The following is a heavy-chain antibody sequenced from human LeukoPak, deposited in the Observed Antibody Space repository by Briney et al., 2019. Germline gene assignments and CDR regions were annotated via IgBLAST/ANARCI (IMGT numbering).Heavy chain of an antibody. J-gene: IGHJ4*02. V-gene: IGHV3-53*04. Sequence: GGSLRLSCEASGFTFSAYAMTWVRQAPGKGLEWVSVIYRGGSTYYADSVKGRFTISRHNSRDTMYLQMNSLRTEDTAVYYCARTLRGSKFDYWGQGTLVTVSS. D-gene: IGHD2-2*01. CDR2: IYRGGST. CDR1: GFTFSAYA. CDR3: ARTLRGSKFDY.